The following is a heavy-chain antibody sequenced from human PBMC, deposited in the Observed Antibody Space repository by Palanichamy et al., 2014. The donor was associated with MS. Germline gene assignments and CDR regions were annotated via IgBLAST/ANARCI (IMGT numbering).Heavy chain of an antibody. CDR1: RFKFSSYW. CDR2: KREDGSDK. CDR3: AREQHVPLGFDYYYYMDV. Sequence: EVQLVESGGGLVQPGGSLRLSCVASRFKFSSYWMSWVRRAPGKGLEWVATKREDGSDKYYVDSVEGRFTVSRDNAKNSVYLQMNSLRAEDTAVYYCAREQHVPLGFDYYYYMDVWGKGTTVTVSS. D-gene: IGHD6-6*01. J-gene: IGHJ6*03. V-gene: IGHV3-7*01.